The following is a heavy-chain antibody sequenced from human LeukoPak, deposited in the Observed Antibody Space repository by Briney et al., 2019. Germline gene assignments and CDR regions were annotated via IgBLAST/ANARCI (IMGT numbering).Heavy chain of an antibody. CDR3: ARDHSGEYFQH. CDR1: GYTFTSYG. CDR2: ISAYNGNT. Sequence: ASVKVSCKTSGYTFTSYGISWVRQAPGQGLEWMGWISAYNGNTNYAQKLQGRVTMTTDTSTSTAYMELRSLRSDDTAAYYCARDHSGEYFQHWGQGTLVTVSS. V-gene: IGHV1-18*04. D-gene: IGHD6-13*01. J-gene: IGHJ1*01.